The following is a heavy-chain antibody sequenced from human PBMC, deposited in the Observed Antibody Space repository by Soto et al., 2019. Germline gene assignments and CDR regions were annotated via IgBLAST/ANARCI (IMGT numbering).Heavy chain of an antibody. D-gene: IGHD4-17*01. CDR1: GFTFTTNA. J-gene: IGHJ4*02. CDR2: INRDGST. V-gene: IGHV3-23*01. Sequence: GGSLRLSCAASGFTFTTNAMGWVRQATGKGPEWVSGINRDGSTVYADSVRGRFTISRDISKNTLYLQMNSLRAEDTALYYCAKYTVTDDLGENWGQGTLVTVSS. CDR3: AKYTVTDDLGEN.